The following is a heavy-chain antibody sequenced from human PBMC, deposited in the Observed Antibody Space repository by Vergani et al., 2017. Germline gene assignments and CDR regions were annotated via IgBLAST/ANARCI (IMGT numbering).Heavy chain of an antibody. Sequence: QVQLVQSGAEVKKPGASVKVSCKASGYTFTSYGISWVRQAPGQGLEWMGWISAYNGNTNYAQKLQGRVTMTTDTSTSTTYMELRSLRSDDTAVYYCARDPDIVVVPAAPYDYYYYGMDVWGQGTTVTVSS. CDR3: ARDPDIVVVPAAPYDYYYYGMDV. J-gene: IGHJ6*02. CDR1: GYTFTSYG. CDR2: ISAYNGNT. D-gene: IGHD2-2*01. V-gene: IGHV1-18*04.